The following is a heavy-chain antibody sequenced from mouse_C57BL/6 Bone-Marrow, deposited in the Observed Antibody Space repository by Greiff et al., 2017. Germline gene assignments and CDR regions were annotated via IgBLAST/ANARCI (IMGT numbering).Heavy chain of an antibody. CDR2: IWTGGGT. Sequence: VKLMESGPGLVAPSQSLSITCTVSGFTLTSYAISWVRQPPGQGLEWLGVIWTGGGTNYNSAHKSSLSISNDYSKSQVFLKMNSLLTDDTARYYCARKDPCPSYAMDYWGQGTSVTVSS. J-gene: IGHJ4*01. CDR3: ARKDPCPSYAMDY. V-gene: IGHV2-9-1*01. CDR1: GFTLTSYA.